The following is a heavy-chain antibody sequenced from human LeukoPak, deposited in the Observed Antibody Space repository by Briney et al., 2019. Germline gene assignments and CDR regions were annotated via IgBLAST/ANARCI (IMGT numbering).Heavy chain of an antibody. CDR2: NYYNGNT. J-gene: IGHJ5*01. CDR1: GDSISNYL. V-gene: IGHV4-59*08. CDR3: ARRIVGTGWGRENWLDS. D-gene: IGHD3/OR15-3a*01. Sequence: SETLSLTCTGSGDSISNYLWNWIRQPPGKGLEWIGYNYYNGNTNSNPPLRSRVSMSVDTSKNQFYLKLTSMTAADTAIYYCARRIVGTGWGRENWLDSWGRGTLVTVSS.